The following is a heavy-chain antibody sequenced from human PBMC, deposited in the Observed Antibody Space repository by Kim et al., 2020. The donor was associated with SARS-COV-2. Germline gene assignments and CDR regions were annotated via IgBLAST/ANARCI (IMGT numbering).Heavy chain of an antibody. CDR3: ARDRDGASAGTLDF. CDR2: IYFNGNT. D-gene: IGHD6-13*01. J-gene: IGHJ4*01. V-gene: IGHV4-31*03. Sequence: SETLSLTCTVSGASISTDHFYWTWIRQHPAKGLEWLGSIYFNGNTFYNTSLKTRLSISVDTSKNQFSLNLQSVTAADTALYFCARDRDGASAGTLDFWG. CDR1: GASISTDHFY.